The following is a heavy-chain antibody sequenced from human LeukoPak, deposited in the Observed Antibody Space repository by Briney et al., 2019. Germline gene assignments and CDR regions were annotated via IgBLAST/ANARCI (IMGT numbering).Heavy chain of an antibody. Sequence: PGGSLRLSCAASGFTFSSYGMHWVRQAPGKGLEWVAVISYDGSNKYYADSVKGRFTISRDNSKNTLYLQMNSLRAEDTAVYYCATAGWSFVVTASVDYWGQGTLVTVSS. D-gene: IGHD2-21*02. J-gene: IGHJ4*02. CDR3: ATAGWSFVVTASVDY. CDR2: ISYDGSNK. CDR1: GFTFSSYG. V-gene: IGHV3-30*03.